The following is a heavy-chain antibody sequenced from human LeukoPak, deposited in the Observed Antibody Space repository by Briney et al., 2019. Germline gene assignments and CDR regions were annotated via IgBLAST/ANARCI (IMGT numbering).Heavy chain of an antibody. CDR3: ARGSRPVYNLLTGKRYFDY. V-gene: IGHV1-8*01. CDR1: GYTFTSYD. J-gene: IGHJ4*02. CDR2: MNPNSGNT. D-gene: IGHD3-9*01. Sequence: ASVKVSCKASGYTFTSYDINWVRQATGQGLEWVGWMNPNSGNTGYAQKFQGRVTMTRNTSISTAYMELSSLRSEDTAVYYCARGSRPVYNLLTGKRYFDYWGQGTLLTVSS.